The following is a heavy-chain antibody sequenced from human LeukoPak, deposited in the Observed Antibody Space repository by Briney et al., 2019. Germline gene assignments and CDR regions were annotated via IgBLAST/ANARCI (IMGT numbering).Heavy chain of an antibody. CDR2: INPNSGGT. D-gene: IGHD5-18*01. V-gene: IGHV1-2*06. CDR3: ARVEPNRLTAMVYFDY. J-gene: IGHJ4*02. Sequence: ASVKVSCKASGYTFTGYYMHWVRQAPGQGLEWMGRINPNSGGTNYAQKFQGRVTMTRDTSISTAYMELSRLRSDDTAVYYCARVEPNRLTAMVYFDYWGQGTLVTVSS. CDR1: GYTFTGYY.